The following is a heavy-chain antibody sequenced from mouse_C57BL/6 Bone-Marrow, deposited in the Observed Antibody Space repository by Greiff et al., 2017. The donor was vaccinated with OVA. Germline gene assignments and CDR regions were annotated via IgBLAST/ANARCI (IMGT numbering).Heavy chain of an antibody. D-gene: IGHD2-12*01. V-gene: IGHV14-4*01. CDR1: GFNIKDDY. J-gene: IGHJ4*01. CDR2: IDPENGDT. Sequence: VQLQQSGAELVRPGASVKLSCTASGFNIKDDYMHWVKQRPEQGLEWIGWIDPENGDTEYASKFQGKATITADTSSNKAYLQLSSLTSEDTAVYYCTPYVNYAMDYWGQGTSVTVSS. CDR3: TPYVNYAMDY.